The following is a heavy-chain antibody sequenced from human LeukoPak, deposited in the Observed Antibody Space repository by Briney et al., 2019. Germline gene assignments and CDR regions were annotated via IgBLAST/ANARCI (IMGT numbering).Heavy chain of an antibody. CDR2: IIPIFGTA. Sequence: SVKVSCKASGGTFSSYAISWVRQAPGQGLEWMGGIIPIFGTANYAQKFQGRVTITTDESTSTAYMELSSLRSEDTAVYYCATAGSYCGGKCYLSHYWAQGTLVTVSS. J-gene: IGHJ4*02. D-gene: IGHD2-21*01. CDR3: ATAGSYCGGKCYLSHY. CDR1: GGTFSSYA. V-gene: IGHV1-69*05.